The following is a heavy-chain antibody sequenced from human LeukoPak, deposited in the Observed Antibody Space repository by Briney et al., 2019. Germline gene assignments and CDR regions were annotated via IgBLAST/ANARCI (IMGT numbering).Heavy chain of an antibody. CDR2: ISASGGST. J-gene: IGHJ4*02. Sequence: GGSLRLSCAASGFTFSSSAMSWVRQVPGKGLEWVSGISASGGSTYYADSVKGRFTISRDNSKNTLYLQMNSLRAEDTAVYYCAREGRQWLVRGYFDYWGQGTLVTVSS. CDR1: GFTFSSSA. D-gene: IGHD6-19*01. V-gene: IGHV3-23*01. CDR3: AREGRQWLVRGYFDY.